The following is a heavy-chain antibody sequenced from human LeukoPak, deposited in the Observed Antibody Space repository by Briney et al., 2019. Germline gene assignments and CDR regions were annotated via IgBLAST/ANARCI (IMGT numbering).Heavy chain of an antibody. Sequence: PSETLSLTCTVSGGTISSYYWSWIRQPPGKGLEWIAYIDYSGSTNYNPSPKSRVTISVDASKNQFSLKLSSVTAADTAVYYCARDRRRDLLHAFDIWGQGTMVTVSS. CDR3: ARDRRRDLLHAFDI. V-gene: IGHV4-59*01. D-gene: IGHD1-26*01. J-gene: IGHJ3*02. CDR1: GGTISSYY. CDR2: IDYSGST.